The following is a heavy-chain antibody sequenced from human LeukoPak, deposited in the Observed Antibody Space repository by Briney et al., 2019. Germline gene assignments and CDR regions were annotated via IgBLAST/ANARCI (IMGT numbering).Heavy chain of an antibody. CDR2: TYTSGST. Sequence: SETLSLTCTVSGGSISSYYWSWIRQPAGKGLEWIGRTYTSGSTNYNPSLKSRVTMSVDTSKNQFSLKLSSVTAADTAVYYCARGTFIVGATRAAGYYYYMDVWGKGTTVTISS. D-gene: IGHD1-26*01. J-gene: IGHJ6*03. CDR1: GGSISSYY. CDR3: ARGTFIVGATRAAGYYYYMDV. V-gene: IGHV4-4*07.